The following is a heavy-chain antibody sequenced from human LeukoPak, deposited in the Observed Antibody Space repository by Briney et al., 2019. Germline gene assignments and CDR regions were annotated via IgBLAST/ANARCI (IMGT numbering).Heavy chain of an antibody. V-gene: IGHV4-34*01. CDR1: GVSFSGYY. J-gene: IGHJ5*02. CDR2: INHSGST. D-gene: IGHD3-10*01. Sequence: LKPSETLSLTCAVYGVSFSGYYWSWIRPPPGKGLEWIGEINHSGSTNYNPSLKSRVTISVDTSKNQFSLKLSSVTAADTAVYYCARSSRLNYYGSGSYYITSVRNWFDPWGQGTLVTVSS. CDR3: ARSSRLNYYGSGSYYITSVRNWFDP.